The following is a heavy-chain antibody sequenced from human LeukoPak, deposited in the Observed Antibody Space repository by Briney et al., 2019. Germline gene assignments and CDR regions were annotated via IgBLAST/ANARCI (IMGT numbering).Heavy chain of an antibody. CDR2: ISSSGSTI. J-gene: IGHJ4*02. V-gene: IGHV3-11*04. Sequence: PGGSLRLSCAASVFTFSDYYMTWIRHFPGKGLEWVAYISSSGSTIYYADSVKGRFTISRDNAKNSLYLQMNSLRAEDTAVYYCAREEGRDGYKLIDYWGQGTLVTVSS. D-gene: IGHD5-24*01. CDR1: VFTFSDYY. CDR3: AREEGRDGYKLIDY.